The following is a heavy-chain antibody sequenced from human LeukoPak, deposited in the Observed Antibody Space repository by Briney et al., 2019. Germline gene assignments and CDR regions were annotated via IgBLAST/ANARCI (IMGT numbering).Heavy chain of an antibody. J-gene: IGHJ6*03. CDR3: AKDPGRYFDWLSTPSYYMDV. CDR1: GFTFSSYG. D-gene: IGHD3-9*01. Sequence: GGSLRLSCAASGFTFSSYGMHWVRQAPGKGLEWVAFIRYDGSNKYYADSVKGRFTISRDNSKNTLHLQMNSLRAEDTAVYYCAKDPGRYFDWLSTPSYYMDVWGKGTTVTISS. V-gene: IGHV3-30*02. CDR2: IRYDGSNK.